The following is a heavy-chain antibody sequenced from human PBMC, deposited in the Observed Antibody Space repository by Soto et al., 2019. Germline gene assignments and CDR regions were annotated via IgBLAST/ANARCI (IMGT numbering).Heavy chain of an antibody. CDR1: GFTFTSSA. D-gene: IGHD3-16*01. V-gene: IGHV1-58*01. Sequence: SXKVSCKASGFTFTSSAVQWVRQARGQRLEWIGWIVVGSGNTNYAQKFQERVTITRDMSTSTAYMELSSLRSEDTAVYYCAADSPPYTAGEYFQHWGQGTLVTVSS. CDR3: AADSPPYTAGEYFQH. J-gene: IGHJ1*01. CDR2: IVVGSGNT.